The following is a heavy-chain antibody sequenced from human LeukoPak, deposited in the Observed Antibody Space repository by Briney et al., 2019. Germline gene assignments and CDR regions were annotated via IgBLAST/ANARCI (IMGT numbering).Heavy chain of an antibody. V-gene: IGHV4-59*01. CDR1: GVSINNY. D-gene: IGHD4-11*01. J-gene: IGHJ4*01. CDR2: VSDTGST. Sequence: SETLSLTCTVSGVSINNYWIWIRQPPAKGLEWSGYVSDTGSTNYNPSLKSRVTISVDTSKNQFYLKLTSVTAADTAVYYCARTTTPFDDWGRGTLVTVSS. CDR3: ARTTTPFDD.